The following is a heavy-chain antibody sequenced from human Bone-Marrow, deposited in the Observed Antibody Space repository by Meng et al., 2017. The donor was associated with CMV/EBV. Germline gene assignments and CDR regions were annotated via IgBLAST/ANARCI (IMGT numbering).Heavy chain of an antibody. Sequence: ASVKVSCKASGYTFTGYYMHWVRQAPGQGLEWMGWMNPNSGNTGYAQKFQGRVTMTRNTSISTAYMELSSLRSEDTAVYYCARGVRGLPFWGQGTMVTVSS. CDR1: GYTFTGYY. D-gene: IGHD4-17*01. CDR2: MNPNSGNT. J-gene: IGHJ3*01. CDR3: ARGVRGLPF. V-gene: IGHV1-8*02.